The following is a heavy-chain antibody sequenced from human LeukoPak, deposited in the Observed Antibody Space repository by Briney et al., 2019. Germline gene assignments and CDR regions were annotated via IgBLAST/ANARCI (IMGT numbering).Heavy chain of an antibody. V-gene: IGHV4-34*01. CDR2: INHSGST. CDR3: AREKVVAAVFDY. D-gene: IGHD2-15*01. Sequence: SEILSLTCAVYGGSFSGYYWSWIRQPPGKGLEWIGEINHSGSTNYNPSLKSRVTISVDTSKNQFSLKLSSVTAADTAVYYCAREKVVAAVFDYWGQGTLVTVSS. J-gene: IGHJ4*02. CDR1: GGSFSGYY.